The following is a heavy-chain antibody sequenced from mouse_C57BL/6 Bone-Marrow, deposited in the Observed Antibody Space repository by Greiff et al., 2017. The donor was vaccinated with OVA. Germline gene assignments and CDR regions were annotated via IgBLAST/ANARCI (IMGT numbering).Heavy chain of an antibody. CDR3: VRHGGGYYDYDDGVFAY. D-gene: IGHD2-4*01. V-gene: IGHV10-1*01. Sequence: EVMLVESGGGLVQPKGSLKLSCAASGFSFNTYAMNWVRQAPGKGLEWVARIRSKSNNYATYYADSVKDRFTISRDDSESMLYLQMNNLKTEDTAMYYCVRHGGGYYDYDDGVFAYWGQGTLVTVSA. CDR1: GFSFNTYA. J-gene: IGHJ3*01. CDR2: IRSKSNNYAT.